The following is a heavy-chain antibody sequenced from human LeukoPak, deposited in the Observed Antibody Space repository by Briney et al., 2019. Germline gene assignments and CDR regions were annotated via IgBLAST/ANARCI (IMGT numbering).Heavy chain of an antibody. V-gene: IGHV1-2*02. Sequence: ASVKVSCKASGYSFTGYYIHWVRPAPGQGLEWMGWINPNSGGTNYAQKFQGRVTMTRDTSIITAYMELSRLRSDDTAVYYWARAPATAYNGCFDYWGQGTLVTVSS. CDR3: ARAPATAYNGCFDY. J-gene: IGHJ4*02. D-gene: IGHD2-2*01. CDR2: INPNSGGT. CDR1: GYSFTGYY.